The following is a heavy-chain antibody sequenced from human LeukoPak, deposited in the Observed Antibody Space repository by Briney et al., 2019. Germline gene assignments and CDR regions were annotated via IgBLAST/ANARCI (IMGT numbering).Heavy chain of an antibody. Sequence: GGSLRLSCAASGFTFSSYAMSWVRQAPGKGLEWVSAISGSGGSTYYADSVKGRFTISRDNSKNTLYLQMNSLRAEDTAVYYCAKEAHGSGYRSDFYYYYYGMDVWGQGTTVTVSS. V-gene: IGHV3-23*01. CDR3: AKEAHGSGYRSDFYYYYYGMDV. CDR1: GFTFSSYA. J-gene: IGHJ6*02. CDR2: ISGSGGST. D-gene: IGHD5-12*01.